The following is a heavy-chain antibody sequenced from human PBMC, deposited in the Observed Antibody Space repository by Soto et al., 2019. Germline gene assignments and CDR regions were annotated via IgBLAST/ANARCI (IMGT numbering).Heavy chain of an antibody. Sequence: SETLSLTCAVSGDSISSPNWWSWYRQPPGKGLELVGEMFASGSSNYNPSLNGRVTMSLGTSKNHFSLRLTSLTAADTAIYYCAREGFDHRPDYWGQGIPVTVSS. CDR1: GDSISSPNW. V-gene: IGHV4-4*02. J-gene: IGHJ4*02. CDR3: AREGFDHRPDY. CDR2: MFASGSS.